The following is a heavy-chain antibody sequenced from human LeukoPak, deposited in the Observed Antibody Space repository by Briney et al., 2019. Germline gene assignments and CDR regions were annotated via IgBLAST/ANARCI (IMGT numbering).Heavy chain of an antibody. CDR1: GFAVNTYD. V-gene: IGHV3-48*01. CDR3: AGYGVYPY. Sequence: GWSLRLSCAASGFAVNTYDMHWVRQAPGEGPQWVAYFGISGTIYYADSVSGRFTISRDSAKNSLYLQMNGLRVDDTAIYYCAGYGVYPYWGQGTPVTVSS. J-gene: IGHJ4*02. CDR2: FGISGTI. D-gene: IGHD5/OR15-5a*01.